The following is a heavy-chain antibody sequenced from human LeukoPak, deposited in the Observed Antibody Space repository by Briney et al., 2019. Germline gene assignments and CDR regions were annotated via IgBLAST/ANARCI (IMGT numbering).Heavy chain of an antibody. V-gene: IGHV1-18*01. D-gene: IGHD1-20*01. Sequence: GASVKVSCKASGYTFTSYGISWVRQAPGQGLEWMGWISAYNGNTNYAQKLQGRVTMTTDTSTSTAYMELRSLRSDDTAVYYCATAYNWNRATHWFDPWGQGTLVTVSS. CDR2: ISAYNGNT. J-gene: IGHJ5*02. CDR3: ATAYNWNRATHWFDP. CDR1: GYTFTSYG.